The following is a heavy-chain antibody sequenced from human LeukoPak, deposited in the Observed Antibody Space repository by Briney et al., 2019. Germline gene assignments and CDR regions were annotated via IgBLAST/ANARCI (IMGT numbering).Heavy chain of an antibody. CDR3: ARDSPYGPDAFDI. V-gene: IGHV3-48*03. Sequence: GGSLRPSCAASGFTFSSYEMNWVRQAPGKGLEWISYISSSGSTIHYTDSVKGRFTISRDNAKNSLSLQMTSLRADDTAVYYCARDSPYGPDAFDIWGRGTMVTVSS. D-gene: IGHD3-10*01. J-gene: IGHJ3*02. CDR2: ISSSGSTI. CDR1: GFTFSSYE.